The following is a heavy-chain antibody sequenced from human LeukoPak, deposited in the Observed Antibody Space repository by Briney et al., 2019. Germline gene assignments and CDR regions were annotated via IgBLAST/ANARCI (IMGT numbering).Heavy chain of an antibody. J-gene: IGHJ4*02. CDR1: GYTLTSYG. CDR3: AGVLYYGSGSYYDY. CDR2: ISAYNGNT. V-gene: IGHV1-18*01. D-gene: IGHD3-10*01. Sequence: GASVKVSCKAPGYTLTSYGISWVRPAPGQGLEWMGWISAYNGNTNYEQKLQGRVTMTTDTSTSTAYMELRSLRSDDTAVYYCAGVLYYGSGSYYDYWGQGTLVTVSS.